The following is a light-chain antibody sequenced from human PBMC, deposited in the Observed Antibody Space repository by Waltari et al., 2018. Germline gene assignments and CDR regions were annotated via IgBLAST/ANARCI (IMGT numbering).Light chain of an antibody. Sequence: QSALHQPASVSGSPGQSITISCPGTSSDVGIYNLVSWYQQHPAKAPKPRIYEGSKRPSGVSNRFSGSKSGNTASLTISGLQAEDEADYYCCSYAGSSTFVVFGGGTKLTVL. CDR3: CSYAGSSTFVV. CDR2: EGS. V-gene: IGLV2-23*03. CDR1: SSDVGIYNL. J-gene: IGLJ2*01.